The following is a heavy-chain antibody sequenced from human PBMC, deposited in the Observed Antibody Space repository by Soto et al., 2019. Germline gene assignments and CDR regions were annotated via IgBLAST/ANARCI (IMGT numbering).Heavy chain of an antibody. CDR2: INHSGSA. CDR1: GESFSGHI. Sequence: SETLSLTCAVYGESFSGHIWTWIRQTPGKGLQWIGQINHSGSASYNPSLKSRVTISVDKSKNQFSLKLSSVTAADTAIYYCARVYSGSYSDYWGQGTLVTVSS. CDR3: ARVYSGSYSDY. D-gene: IGHD1-26*01. J-gene: IGHJ4*02. V-gene: IGHV4-34*01.